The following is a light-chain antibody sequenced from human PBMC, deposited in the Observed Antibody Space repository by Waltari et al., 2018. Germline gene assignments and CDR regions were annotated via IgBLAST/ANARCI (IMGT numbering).Light chain of an antibody. Sequence: EIVLTQSPGTLSLSPGERATLSCRASQSVSRTLAWYQQKPGQAPKLLIYCASIRATGIPDRFTGSGSGTDFSRTISSLEPEDFAIYCCQHYVRLPATFGQGTKVEIK. CDR2: CAS. J-gene: IGKJ1*01. CDR3: QHYVRLPAT. V-gene: IGKV3-20*01. CDR1: QSVSRT.